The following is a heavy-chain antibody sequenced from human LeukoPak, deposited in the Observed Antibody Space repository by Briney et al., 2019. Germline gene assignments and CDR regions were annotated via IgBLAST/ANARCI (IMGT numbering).Heavy chain of an antibody. Sequence: GGSLRLSCAASGFTVSSNYMSWVRQAPGKGLEWVSVIYSGGSTYYADSVKGRFTISRDNSKNTLYLQMGCLRAEDMAVYYCARAGYDSSRYYFFDYWGQGTLVTVSS. CDR3: ARAGYDSSRYYFFDY. J-gene: IGHJ4*02. D-gene: IGHD3-22*01. CDR2: IYSGGST. V-gene: IGHV3-66*01. CDR1: GFTVSSNY.